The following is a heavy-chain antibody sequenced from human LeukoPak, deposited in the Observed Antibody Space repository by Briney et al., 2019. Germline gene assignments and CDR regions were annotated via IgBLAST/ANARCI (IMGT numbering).Heavy chain of an antibody. D-gene: IGHD1-20*01. V-gene: IGHV3-74*01. CDR2: IKSDGSTI. CDR1: GFTFSNYM. CDR3: LRDLNWSLDQ. Sequence: GGSLRLSCAASGFTFSNYMMHWVRQAPGKGLVWVSRIKSDGSTITYADSVKGRFTISRDNAKNTLYLQMNSLRAEDTAVYYCLRDLNWSLDQWGQGTLVTVSS. J-gene: IGHJ4*02.